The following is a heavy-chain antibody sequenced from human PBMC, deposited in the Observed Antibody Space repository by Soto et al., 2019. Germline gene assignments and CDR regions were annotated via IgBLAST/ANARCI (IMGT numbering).Heavy chain of an antibody. CDR1: GFTLSNYA. D-gene: IGHD3-22*01. J-gene: IGHJ4*02. V-gene: IGHV3-30*04. CDR2: ISNDGSNK. Sequence: QVQLVESGGGVVQPGRSLKLSCVASGFTLSNYALHWVRQAPGKGPEWMAFISNDGSNKLYADSVKGRFTISRDNSKNTLYLEMNSLRPEDTAVFYCARAGGGYLDYGGQGTLVTVSS. CDR3: ARAGGGYLDY.